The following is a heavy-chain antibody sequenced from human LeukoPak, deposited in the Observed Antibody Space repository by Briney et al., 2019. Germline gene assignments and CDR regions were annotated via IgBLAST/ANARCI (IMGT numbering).Heavy chain of an antibody. Sequence: PGGSLRLSCAASGFTFSNYWMHWVRQAPGKGLVWVSRLNADGSSITYADSVRGGFTISRDNAKNTVHLQMNSLRVEDTAIYFCAGAYSAYDPFDYWGQGILVTVSS. CDR2: LNADGSSI. CDR1: GFTFSNYW. J-gene: IGHJ4*02. CDR3: AGAYSAYDPFDY. V-gene: IGHV3-74*01. D-gene: IGHD5-12*01.